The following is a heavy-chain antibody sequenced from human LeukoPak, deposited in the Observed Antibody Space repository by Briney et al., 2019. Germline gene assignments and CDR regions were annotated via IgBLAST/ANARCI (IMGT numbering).Heavy chain of an antibody. V-gene: IGHV1-3*03. CDR2: INAGNGDT. CDR1: GYTFTRSI. Sequence: GASVKVSCKASGYTFTRSIMHWVRQAPGQRLEWMGWINAGNGDTKYSQEFQGRVTITRDTSATTAYMELSSLRAEDTAVYYCANSDLDYLPRFDYWGQGTLVTVSS. CDR3: ANSDLDYLPRFDY. D-gene: IGHD4/OR15-4a*01. J-gene: IGHJ4*02.